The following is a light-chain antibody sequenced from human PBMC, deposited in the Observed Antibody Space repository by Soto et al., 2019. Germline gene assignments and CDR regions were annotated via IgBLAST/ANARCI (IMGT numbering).Light chain of an antibody. V-gene: IGLV2-23*02. J-gene: IGLJ1*01. CDR3: CSYTDSSTYV. Sequence: QSVLTQPASVSGSPGQSITISCAGASSDVGSHNLVSWYQQHPGKAPKLMIFEVSQRPSGVSNRFSACKSGNTASLTISGLQAEDEADYYCCSYTDSSTYVFGTGTKLTVL. CDR1: SSDVGSHNL. CDR2: EVS.